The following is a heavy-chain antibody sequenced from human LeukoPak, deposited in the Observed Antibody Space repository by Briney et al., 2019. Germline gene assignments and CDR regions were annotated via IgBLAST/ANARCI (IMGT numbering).Heavy chain of an antibody. D-gene: IGHD3-22*01. CDR2: IYYRGTT. CDR3: ASLKVDYYDSSGYYDY. J-gene: IGHJ4*02. CDR1: RGSISSYY. V-gene: IGHV4-59*08. Sequence: SETLSLTCTVSRGSISSYYWSWIRQSPGKGLEWIGYIYYRGTTNYNPSLKSRVSISVDTSKNQFSLKLSSVTAADTAVYYCASLKVDYYDSSGYYDYWGQGTLVTVSS.